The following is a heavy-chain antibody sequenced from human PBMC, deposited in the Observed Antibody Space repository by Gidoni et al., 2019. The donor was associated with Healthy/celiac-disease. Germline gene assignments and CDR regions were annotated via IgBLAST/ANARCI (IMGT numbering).Heavy chain of an antibody. CDR2: ISSSSSNI. Sequence: EVQLVESGGGLVKPGGSLRLPCAASGFTFSSYSMDWVRRAPGKGLEWVSSISSSSSNIYYADSVKGRFTISRDNAKNSLYLQMNRLSAEDTAVYYCARTGGPHDCGDADAFDIWGQGTMVTVSS. V-gene: IGHV3-21*01. CDR1: GFTFSSYS. J-gene: IGHJ3*02. CDR3: ARTGGPHDCGDADAFDI. D-gene: IGHD4-17*01.